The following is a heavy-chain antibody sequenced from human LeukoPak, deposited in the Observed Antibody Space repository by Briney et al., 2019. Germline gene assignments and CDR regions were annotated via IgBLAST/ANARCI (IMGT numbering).Heavy chain of an antibody. D-gene: IGHD2-21*01. V-gene: IGHV4-59*01. Sequence: PSETLSLTCAVSGVSLNGYYSNWIRQPPGKGLEWIGYIYYSGTTNYDPSLKSRVTISVDTSKNQLSLEVNSVTAADTAVYYCARRARGNRAYYFDFWGPGTLVTVSS. CDR1: GVSLNGYY. J-gene: IGHJ4*02. CDR3: ARRARGNRAYYFDF. CDR2: IYYSGTT.